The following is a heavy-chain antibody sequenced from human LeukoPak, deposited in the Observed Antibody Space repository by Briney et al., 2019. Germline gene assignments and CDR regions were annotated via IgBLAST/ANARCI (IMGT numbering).Heavy chain of an antibody. D-gene: IGHD3-22*01. CDR2: ISSKGGST. CDR1: GFTFSYYG. Sequence: GGSLRLSCSASGFTFSYYGMKWVPQDAGKVLMNSLGISSKGGSTYYAASPKGRFTVSRDNSNNTLYLQMSSLIAEDTAIYSCAKGPTYDSLPYYFDYWGQGTLVTVSS. V-gene: IGHV3-64*03. CDR3: AKGPTYDSLPYYFDY. J-gene: IGHJ4*02.